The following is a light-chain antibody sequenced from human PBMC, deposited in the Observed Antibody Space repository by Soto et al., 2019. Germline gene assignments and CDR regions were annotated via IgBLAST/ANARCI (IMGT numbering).Light chain of an antibody. CDR1: SSDVGGSKY. CDR2: EVA. J-gene: IGLJ1*01. Sequence: QSALTQPASVSGYPGQSITISCTGTSSDVGGSKYVSWYQQHPGEAPKLILYEVAYRPSGVSNRFSGAKSGNTASVTVSGLRAEDEADYYCSSKTSSGTLYVFGTGTKLTGL. V-gene: IGLV2-14*01. CDR3: SSKTSSGTLYV.